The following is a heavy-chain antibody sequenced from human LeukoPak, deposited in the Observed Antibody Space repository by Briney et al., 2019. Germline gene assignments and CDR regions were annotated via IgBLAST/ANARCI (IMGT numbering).Heavy chain of an antibody. CDR3: AELGITMIGGV. D-gene: IGHD3-10*02. J-gene: IGHJ6*04. Sequence: SGGSLRLSCAASGFTFSSYAMSWVRQAPGKGLEWVSYIGSSGSTIYYADSVMGRFTISRDNAKNSLYLQMNSLRAEDTAVYYCAELGITMIGGVWGKGTTVTISS. V-gene: IGHV3-48*03. CDR2: IGSSGSTI. CDR1: GFTFSSYA.